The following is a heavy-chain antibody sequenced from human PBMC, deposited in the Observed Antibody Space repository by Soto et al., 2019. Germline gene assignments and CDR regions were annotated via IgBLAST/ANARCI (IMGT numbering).Heavy chain of an antibody. V-gene: IGHV1-69*01. CDR3: AKDVRAEAPVYTTTDY. D-gene: IGHD1-26*01. J-gene: IGHJ4*02. CDR2: IIPIFGTA. Sequence: VRQAPGLGLEWVGGIIPIFGTANYAQKFQGRVTITADESTSTSYMEVNSLRAEDTAVYYCAKDVRAEAPVYTTTDYWGQGTLVTVSS.